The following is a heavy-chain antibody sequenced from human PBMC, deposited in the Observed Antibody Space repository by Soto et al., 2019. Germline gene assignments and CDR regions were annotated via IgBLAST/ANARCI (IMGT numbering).Heavy chain of an antibody. CDR1: GYTFTSYA. CDR3: ARGPVRGVNNWFDP. V-gene: IGHV1-3*01. J-gene: IGHJ5*02. Sequence: SVKVSCKASGYTFTSYAMHWVRQAPGQRLEWMGWINAGNGNTKYSQKFQGRVTITRDTSASTAYMELSSLRSEDTAVYYCARGPVRGVNNWFDPWGQGTLVTVS. CDR2: INAGNGNT. D-gene: IGHD3-10*01.